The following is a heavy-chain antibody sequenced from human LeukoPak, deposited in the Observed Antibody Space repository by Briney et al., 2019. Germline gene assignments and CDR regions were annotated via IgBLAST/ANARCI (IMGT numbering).Heavy chain of an antibody. CDR2: INPSGGST. D-gene: IGHD5-12*01. Sequence: ASVKVSCKASGGTFSSYAISWVRQAPGQGLEWMGIINPSGGSTSYAPKFQGRVTMTRDTSTSTVYMELSSLRSEDTAVYYCARDDGPYSGYDLDYWGQGTLVTVSS. CDR1: GGTFSSYA. J-gene: IGHJ4*02. V-gene: IGHV1-46*01. CDR3: ARDDGPYSGYDLDY.